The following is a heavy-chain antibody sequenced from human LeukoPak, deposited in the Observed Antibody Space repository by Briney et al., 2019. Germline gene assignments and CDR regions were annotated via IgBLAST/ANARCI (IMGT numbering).Heavy chain of an antibody. D-gene: IGHD5-12*01. Sequence: GGSLRLSCAASGFTFSSFSMHWVRQAPGKGLEWVSSISSSSSYIYYADSVKGRFTISRDNAKNSLYLQMNSLRAEDTAVYYCARDAQFVDIVATSIDYWGQGTLVTVSS. CDR2: ISSSSSYI. V-gene: IGHV3-21*01. J-gene: IGHJ4*02. CDR3: ARDAQFVDIVATSIDY. CDR1: GFTFSSFS.